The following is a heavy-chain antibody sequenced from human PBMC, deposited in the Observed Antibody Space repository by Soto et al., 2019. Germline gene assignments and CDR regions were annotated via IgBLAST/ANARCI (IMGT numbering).Heavy chain of an antibody. CDR1: GFTFSSYS. J-gene: IGHJ4*02. V-gene: IGHV3-21*01. CDR2: ISSSSSYI. CDR3: ARDLRLPNFDY. Sequence: GGSLRLSCAASGFTFSSYSMNWVRKAQAQGLEWVSSISSSSSYIYYADSVKGRFTISRDNAKNSLYLQMNSLRAEDTAVYYCARDLRLPNFDYWGQGTLVTVSS.